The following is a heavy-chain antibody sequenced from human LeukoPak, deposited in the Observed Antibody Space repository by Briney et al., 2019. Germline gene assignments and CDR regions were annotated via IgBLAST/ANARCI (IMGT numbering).Heavy chain of an antibody. CDR3: ARWLGSRGRQYYFDY. D-gene: IGHD3-16*01. V-gene: IGHV3-33*01. CDR2: IWYDGSNK. Sequence: GGSLRLSCAASGFTFSSYGMHWVRQAPGKGLEWVAVIWYDGSNKYYADSVKGRFTISRDNSKNTLYLQMNSLRAEDTAVYYCARWLGSRGRQYYFDYWGQGTLVTVSS. CDR1: GFTFSSYG. J-gene: IGHJ4*02.